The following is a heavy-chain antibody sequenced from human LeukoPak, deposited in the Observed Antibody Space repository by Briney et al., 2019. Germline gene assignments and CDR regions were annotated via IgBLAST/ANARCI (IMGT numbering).Heavy chain of an antibody. D-gene: IGHD3-10*01. V-gene: IGHV4-39*07. Sequence: SETLSLTCTVSGGSISSSSYYWGWIRQPPGKGLEWIGSIHYSGSTNYNPSLKSRVTISVDTSKNQFSLKLSPVTAADTAVYYCARTTMVRGTYYMDVWGKGTTVTVSS. CDR3: ARTTMVRGTYYMDV. CDR1: GGSISSSSYY. J-gene: IGHJ6*03. CDR2: IHYSGST.